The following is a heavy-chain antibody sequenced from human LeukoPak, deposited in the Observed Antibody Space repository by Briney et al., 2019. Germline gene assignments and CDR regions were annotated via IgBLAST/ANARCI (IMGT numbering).Heavy chain of an antibody. V-gene: IGHV4-30-2*01. CDR1: GASVSSIGYS. CDR3: ASRYGIVPDPNTAWFDP. D-gene: IGHD2-2*01. CDR2: IYQSGST. J-gene: IGHJ5*02. Sequence: SETLSLTCGVSGASVSSIGYSWSWIRQPPGRGLEWIGYIYQSGSTSYNPSLQSRVTISIDRSKNQFSLNLSSVTAADTAVYYCASRYGIVPDPNTAWFDPWGQGTLVTVSS.